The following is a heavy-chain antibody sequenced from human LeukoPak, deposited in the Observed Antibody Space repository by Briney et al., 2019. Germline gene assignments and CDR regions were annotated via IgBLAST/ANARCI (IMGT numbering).Heavy chain of an antibody. Sequence: GGSLRLSCAASGFTFSSYAMSWVRQAPGKGLEWVSAISGSGGSTYYADSVKGRFTISRDNAKNSLYLQMNSLRAEDTAVYYCARTATDTGEFDYWGQGTLVTVSS. D-gene: IGHD6-13*01. CDR1: GFTFSSYA. J-gene: IGHJ4*02. CDR2: ISGSGGST. V-gene: IGHV3-23*01. CDR3: ARTATDTGEFDY.